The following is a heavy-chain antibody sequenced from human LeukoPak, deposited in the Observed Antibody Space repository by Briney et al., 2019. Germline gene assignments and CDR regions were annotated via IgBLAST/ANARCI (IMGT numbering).Heavy chain of an antibody. V-gene: IGHV1-2*02. CDR1: GYTFTGYY. Sequence: ASVKVSCKASGYTFTGYYMHWVRQAPGQGLEWMGWINLYSGGTNYAQKFQGRVTMTRDTSISAAYMELDRLGSDDTAVYYCARVAGGDWYYFDLWGQGSLVPVSS. J-gene: IGHJ4*02. CDR2: INLYSGGT. CDR3: ARVAGGDWYYFDL. D-gene: IGHD2-21*02.